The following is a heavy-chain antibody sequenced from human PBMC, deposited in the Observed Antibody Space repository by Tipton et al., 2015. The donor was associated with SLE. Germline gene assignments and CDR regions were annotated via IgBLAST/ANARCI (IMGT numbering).Heavy chain of an antibody. D-gene: IGHD6-19*01. V-gene: IGHV4-34*01. J-gene: IGHJ4*02. CDR2: INHSGST. CDR3: ARSSQWLPLVY. Sequence: TLSLTCAVYGGSFSGYYWSWIRQPPGKGLEWIGEINHSGSTNYNPSLKSRVTISVDTSKNQFSLKVRSVTAADTAVYYCARSSQWLPLVYWGQGTLVTVSS. CDR1: GGSFSGYY.